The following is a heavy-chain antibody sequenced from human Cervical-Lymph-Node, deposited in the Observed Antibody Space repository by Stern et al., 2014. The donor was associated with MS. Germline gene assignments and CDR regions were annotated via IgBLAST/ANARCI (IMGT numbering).Heavy chain of an antibody. J-gene: IGHJ6*02. CDR2: MNPNSGDT. D-gene: IGHD2-21*02. CDR1: GYTFTSFD. V-gene: IGHV1-8*01. CDR3: ASCGGACSYHYYAMDV. Sequence: VQLEESGAEVKKPGASVKVSCKASGYTFTSFDFNWVRQAPGQGLEWMGWMNPNSGDTGYAQKFQGRLTMTRNTSITTAYMELSSLSSEDTAVYYCASCGGACSYHYYAMDVWGQGTTVTVSS.